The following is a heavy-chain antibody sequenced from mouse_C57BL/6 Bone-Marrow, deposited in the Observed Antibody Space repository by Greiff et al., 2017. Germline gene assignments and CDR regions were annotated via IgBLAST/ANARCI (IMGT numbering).Heavy chain of an antibody. D-gene: IGHD2-4*01. Sequence: EVQLKQSGAELMRPGASVKLSCTASGFNIKDDYMHWVKQRPEQGLEWIGWIDPENGDTEYASKFQGKATITADTSSNTAYLQLSSLTSEDTAVYYCTTGIYYDYDEGDYWGQGTTLTVSS. J-gene: IGHJ2*01. CDR1: GFNIKDDY. V-gene: IGHV14-4*01. CDR2: IDPENGDT. CDR3: TTGIYYDYDEGDY.